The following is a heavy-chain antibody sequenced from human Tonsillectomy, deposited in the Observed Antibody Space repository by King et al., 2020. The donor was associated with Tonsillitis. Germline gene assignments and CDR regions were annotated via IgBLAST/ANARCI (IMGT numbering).Heavy chain of an antibody. CDR2: ISSDGRKK. CDR3: AKARQWLVHFDY. CDR1: GFTFSSYG. Sequence: VQLVESGGGVVQPGRSLRLSCAASGFTFSSYGIHWVRQAPGKGLEWVAVISSDGRKKYYADSVGGRFTITRDNSKNTLYLQMNSRRADDTAVYYCAKARQWLVHFDYWGQGTLVTVAS. V-gene: IGHV3-30*18. J-gene: IGHJ4*02. D-gene: IGHD6-19*01.